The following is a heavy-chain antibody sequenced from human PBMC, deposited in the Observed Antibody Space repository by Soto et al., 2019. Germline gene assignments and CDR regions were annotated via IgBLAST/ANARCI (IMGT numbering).Heavy chain of an antibody. CDR1: GGSVSSGSYY. Sequence: QVQLQESGPGLVKPSETLSLTCTVSGGSVSSGSYYWSWIRQPPGKGLEWIGYIYYSGSTNYNPPLRSRVSIAVDTSKNQFSLKMSSVTAAYTAVYYCARVYVYGDYGVYNWFDPWGQGTLVTVSS. V-gene: IGHV4-61*01. CDR3: ARVYVYGDYGVYNWFDP. J-gene: IGHJ5*02. CDR2: IYYSGST. D-gene: IGHD4-17*01.